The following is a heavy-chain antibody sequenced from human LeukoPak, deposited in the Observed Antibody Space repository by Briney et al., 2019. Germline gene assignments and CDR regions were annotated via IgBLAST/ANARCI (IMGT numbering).Heavy chain of an antibody. D-gene: IGHD5-12*01. CDR1: GFTFSSYA. CDR3: AREGSGYFYYYYGMDV. V-gene: IGHV3-64*01. Sequence: GGSLTLSCSASGFTFSSYAMLWVRQAPGKGLEYVSAISSNGGSTYYANAVKGRFTISRDNSKNTLYLQMGSLRAEDMAVYYCAREGSGYFYYYYGMDVWGQGTTVTVSS. CDR2: ISSNGGST. J-gene: IGHJ6*02.